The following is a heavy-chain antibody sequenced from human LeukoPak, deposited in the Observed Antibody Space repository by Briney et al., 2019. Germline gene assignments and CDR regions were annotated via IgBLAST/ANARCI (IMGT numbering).Heavy chain of an antibody. Sequence: PGGSLRLSCAASGLTFGSYAMNWVRQAPGKGLEWVAVISDRGGTTYYADSVKGRFTISRVNSKNTLYLQMNSLRAEDTAVYYCAEYPSSLHGDFYYYGMDVWGQGTTVTVSS. D-gene: IGHD3-16*02. CDR2: ISDRGGTT. CDR3: AEYPSSLHGDFYYYGMDV. V-gene: IGHV3-23*01. J-gene: IGHJ6*02. CDR1: GLTFGSYA.